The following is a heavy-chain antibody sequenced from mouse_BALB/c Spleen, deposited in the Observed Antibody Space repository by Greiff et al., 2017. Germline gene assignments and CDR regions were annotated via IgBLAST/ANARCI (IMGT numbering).Heavy chain of an antibody. J-gene: IGHJ4*01. CDR3: ARRYLNYAMDY. Sequence: EVKLVESGGGLVQPGGSRKLSCAASGFTFSSYTMSWVRQTPEKRLEWVAYISNGGGSTYYPDTVKGRFTISRDNAKNTLYLQMSSLKSEDTAMYYCARRYLNYAMDYWGQGTSVTVSS. V-gene: IGHV5-12-2*01. CDR2: ISNGGGST. CDR1: GFTFSSYT.